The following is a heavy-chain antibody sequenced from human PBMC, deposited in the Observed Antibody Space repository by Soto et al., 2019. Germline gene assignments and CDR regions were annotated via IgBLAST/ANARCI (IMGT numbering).Heavy chain of an antibody. V-gene: IGHV4-59*01. CDR3: ARDLWGYCGTDCYPLDV. CDR1: GGSISRYY. D-gene: IGHD2-21*02. Sequence: SETLSLTCTVSGGSISRYYRSWIRQPPGKGLEWIGYMYNTGSTVYNPPFKSRVTISVDTSKNQFSLKLNSVAAADTAVYYCARDLWGYCGTDCYPLDVWGQGTTVTVSS. J-gene: IGHJ6*02. CDR2: MYNTGST.